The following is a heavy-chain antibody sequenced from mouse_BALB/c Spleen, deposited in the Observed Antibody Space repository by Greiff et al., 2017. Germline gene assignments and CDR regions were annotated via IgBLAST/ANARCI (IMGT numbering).Heavy chain of an antibody. Sequence: EVKLMESGGGLVKLGGSLKLSCAASGFTFSSYYMSWVRQTPEKRLELVAAINSNGGSTYYPDTVKGRFTISRDNAKNTLYLQMSSLKSEDTALYYCARRGYDYDVEGYFDYWGQGTTLTVSS. J-gene: IGHJ2*01. CDR1: GFTFSSYY. V-gene: IGHV5-6-2*01. CDR2: INSNGGST. D-gene: IGHD2-4*01. CDR3: ARRGYDYDVEGYFDY.